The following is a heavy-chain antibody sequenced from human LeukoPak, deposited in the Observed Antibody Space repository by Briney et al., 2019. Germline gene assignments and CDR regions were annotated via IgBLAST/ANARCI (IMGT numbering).Heavy chain of an antibody. Sequence: ASVKVSCKASGYTFTSYGISWVRQAPGQGLEWMGWISTYNGNTNYAQKLQGRVTMTTHTSMTTAYMELRSLRSDDTAVYYCARDGRCSGGSCYSEAFDIWGQGTMVTVSS. J-gene: IGHJ3*02. D-gene: IGHD2-15*01. CDR2: ISTYNGNT. CDR1: GYTFTSYG. V-gene: IGHV1-18*01. CDR3: ARDGRCSGGSCYSEAFDI.